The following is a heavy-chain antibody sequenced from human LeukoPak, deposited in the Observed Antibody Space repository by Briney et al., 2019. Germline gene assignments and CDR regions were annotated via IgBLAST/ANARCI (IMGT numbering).Heavy chain of an antibody. J-gene: IGHJ5*02. CDR3: APTVLPYCSSTSCYAGWFDP. V-gene: IGHV2-5*02. Sequence: SGPTLVNPTQTLTLTCTFSGFSLSTSGVGVGWIRQPPGKALEWLALIYWDDDKRYSPSLKSRLTITKDTSKNQVVLTMTNVDPVDTATYYCAPTVLPYCSSTSCYAGWFDPWGQGTLVTVSS. CDR2: IYWDDDK. D-gene: IGHD2-2*01. CDR1: GFSLSTSGVG.